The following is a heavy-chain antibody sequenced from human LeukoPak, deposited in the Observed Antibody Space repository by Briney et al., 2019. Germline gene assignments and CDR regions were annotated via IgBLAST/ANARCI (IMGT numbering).Heavy chain of an antibody. CDR2: IHWDDDK. V-gene: IGHV2-5*02. CDR1: GFSLSNTAVG. J-gene: IGHJ3*01. Sequence: ESGPTLVKPTQTLTLTCTFSGFSLSNTAVGVGWIRQPPGKALEWLAVIHWDDDKRFSRSLKSRLTITKDTAKNQVVLTLNNMDPVDTGTYYCARTRSSGYYDAFDVWGQGTMVIVSS. CDR3: ARTRSSGYYDAFDV. D-gene: IGHD3-22*01.